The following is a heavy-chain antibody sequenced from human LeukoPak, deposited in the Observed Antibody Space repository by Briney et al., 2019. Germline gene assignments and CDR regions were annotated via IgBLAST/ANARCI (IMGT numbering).Heavy chain of an antibody. Sequence: GGSLRLSCAASGFTFSSYGMNWVRQAPGKGLEWVSFVSIGGTYIYYADSVKGRFTISRDDAKNSLYLQMNSLTAEDTAEYYCARDKINTVTTGWYFDLWGRGTLVTVSS. CDR1: GFTFSSYG. CDR2: VSIGGTYI. D-gene: IGHD4-17*01. V-gene: IGHV3-21*01. CDR3: ARDKINTVTTGWYFDL. J-gene: IGHJ2*01.